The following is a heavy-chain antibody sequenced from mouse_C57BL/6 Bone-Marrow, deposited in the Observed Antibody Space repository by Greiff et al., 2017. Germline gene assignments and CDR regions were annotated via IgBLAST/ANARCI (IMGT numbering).Heavy chain of an antibody. CDR2: IHPNSGST. V-gene: IGHV1-64*01. Sequence: VQLLQSGAELVKPGASVKLSCTASGYTFTSYWMHWVKQRPGQGLEWIGMIHPNSGSTNYNEKFKSKATLTVDKSSSTAYMQLSSLTSEDAAVYYCARSPNYNGSSAFAYWGQGTLVTVSA. CDR1: GYTFTSYW. D-gene: IGHD1-1*01. J-gene: IGHJ3*01. CDR3: ARSPNYNGSSAFAY.